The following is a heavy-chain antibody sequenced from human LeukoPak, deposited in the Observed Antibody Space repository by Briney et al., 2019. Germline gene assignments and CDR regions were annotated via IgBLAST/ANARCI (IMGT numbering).Heavy chain of an antibody. CDR3: AKDHIRQYTSSYYFDY. CDR1: GLTFSNHG. D-gene: IGHD6-6*01. Sequence: GGSLRLSCAASGLTFSNHGLSWVRQAPGKGLEWVAVISFDGSNKYYADSVKGRFTISRDNSKNTLYLQMNSLRAEDTAVYYCAKDHIRQYTSSYYFDYWGQGTLVTVSS. CDR2: ISFDGSNK. J-gene: IGHJ4*02. V-gene: IGHV3-30*18.